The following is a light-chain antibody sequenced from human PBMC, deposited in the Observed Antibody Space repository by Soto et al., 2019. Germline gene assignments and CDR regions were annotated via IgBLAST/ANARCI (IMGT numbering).Light chain of an antibody. CDR2: EVG. CDR3: NSYTSSSTHV. J-gene: IGLJ1*01. CDR1: SSDVGGHNH. V-gene: IGLV2-14*01. Sequence: QSALTQPASVSGSPGQSITISCTGSSSDVGGHNHVSWYQQHPGKAPKLIIYEVGNRPSGVSNRFSVYKSGNTASLTISGFQAEDEADYYCNSYTSSSTHVFGTGTKLTVL.